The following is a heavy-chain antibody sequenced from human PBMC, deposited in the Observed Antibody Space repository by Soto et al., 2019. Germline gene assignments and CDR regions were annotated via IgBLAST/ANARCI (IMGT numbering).Heavy chain of an antibody. CDR1: GFTFSNYA. D-gene: IGHD2-15*01. V-gene: IGHV3-30*04. J-gene: IGHJ4*02. CDR2: ISNDGSSK. Sequence: QVQLVESGGGVVQPGRSLRLSCAASGFTFSNYALHWFRQAPGKGLEWVAFISNDGSSKLYADSVKGRFTISRDNSKNTLYLEMNSLRAEDTAIFYCTRAGGGYLDYWGQGTLVTVSS. CDR3: TRAGGGYLDY.